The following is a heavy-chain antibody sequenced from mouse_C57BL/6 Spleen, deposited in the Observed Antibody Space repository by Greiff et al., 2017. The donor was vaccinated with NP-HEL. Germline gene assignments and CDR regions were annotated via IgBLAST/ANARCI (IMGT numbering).Heavy chain of an antibody. Sequence: QVHVKQSGAELVRPGTSVKVSCKASGYAFTNYLIEWVKQRPGQGLEWIGVINPGSGGTNYNEKFKGKATLTSDKSSSTAYMQLSSLTSEDSAVYCCASDYSNYGGFAYWGQGTLVTVSA. J-gene: IGHJ3*01. CDR2: INPGSGGT. CDR1: GYAFTNYL. V-gene: IGHV1-54*01. D-gene: IGHD2-5*01. CDR3: ASDYSNYGGFAY.